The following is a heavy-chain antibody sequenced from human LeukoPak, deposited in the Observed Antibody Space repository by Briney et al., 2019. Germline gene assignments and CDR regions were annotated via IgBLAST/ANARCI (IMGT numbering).Heavy chain of an antibody. D-gene: IGHD3-3*01. CDR3: ARDSSITIFGVVIITGGYGMDV. CDR2: IIPILGIA. Sequence: SVKVSCKASGGTFSSYAISLVRQAPGQGLEWMGRIIPILGIANYAQKFQGRVTITADKSTSTAYMELSSLRSEDTAVYYCARDSSITIFGVVIITGGYGMDVWGQGTTVTVSS. CDR1: GGTFSSYA. J-gene: IGHJ6*02. V-gene: IGHV1-69*04.